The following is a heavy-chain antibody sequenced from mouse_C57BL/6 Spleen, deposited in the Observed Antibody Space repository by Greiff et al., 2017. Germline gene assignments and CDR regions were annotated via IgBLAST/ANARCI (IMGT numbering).Heavy chain of an antibody. D-gene: IGHD1-1*01. CDR2: INYDGSST. V-gene: IGHV5-16*01. CDR3: ARLDYGSSYYAMDY. CDR1: GFTFSDYY. J-gene: IGHJ4*01. Sequence: EVKLVESEGGLVQPGSSMKLSCTASGFTFSDYYMAWVRQVPEKGLEWVANINYDGSSTYYLDSLKSRFIISRDNAKNILYLQMSSLKSEDTATYYCARLDYGSSYYAMDYWGQGTSVTVSS.